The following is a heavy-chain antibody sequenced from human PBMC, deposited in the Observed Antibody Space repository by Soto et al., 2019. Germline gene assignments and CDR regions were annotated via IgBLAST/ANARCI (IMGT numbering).Heavy chain of an antibody. CDR1: GYNFTNFW. CDR3: ARREYSYSRGSFDY. Sequence: PGESLKISCEGSGYNFTNFWIQWVRQLPGKGLEWLGRIDPRDSETNYSPSFQGRVTISTAKSVTTAYLQWSSLKASDTALYYCARREYSYSRGSFDYWGHGTLVTVSS. D-gene: IGHD3-22*01. V-gene: IGHV5-10-1*01. J-gene: IGHJ4*01. CDR2: IDPRDSET.